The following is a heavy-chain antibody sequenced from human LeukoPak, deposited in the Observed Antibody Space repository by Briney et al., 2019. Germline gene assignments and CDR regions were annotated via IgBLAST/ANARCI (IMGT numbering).Heavy chain of an antibody. J-gene: IGHJ6*03. CDR3: ARDQSNGGYYMDV. V-gene: IGHV7-4-1*02. CDR1: GYTFTSFA. CDR2: INTNTGNP. Sequence: ASVRVSCKASGYTFTSFAMNWVRQAPGQGLEWMGWINTNTGNPTYAQGFTGRFVFSLDTSVSTAYLQISSLKAEDTAVYYCARDQSNGGYYMDVWGKGTTVTVSS.